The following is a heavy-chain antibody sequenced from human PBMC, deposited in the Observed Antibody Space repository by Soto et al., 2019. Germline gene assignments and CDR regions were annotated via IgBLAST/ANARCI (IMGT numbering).Heavy chain of an antibody. CDR3: ARDAGATVVPAASNWFDP. J-gene: IGHJ5*02. CDR1: GGSISSGGYY. Sequence: PSETLSLTCTVSGGSISSGGYYWSWIRQHPGKGLEWIGYIYYSGSTYYKPSLKNRVTISVDTSKNQFSLKLSSVTAADTAVYYFARDAGATVVPAASNWFDPWGQGTLVTVSS. V-gene: IGHV4-31*03. CDR2: IYYSGST. D-gene: IGHD2-2*01.